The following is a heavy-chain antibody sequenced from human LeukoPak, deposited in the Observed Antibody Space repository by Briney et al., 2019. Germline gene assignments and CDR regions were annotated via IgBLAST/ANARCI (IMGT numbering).Heavy chain of an antibody. V-gene: IGHV4-39*01. CDR2: IYYSGST. D-gene: IGHD1-26*01. J-gene: IGHJ4*02. CDR1: GDSISSSSYY. CDR3: ARQVGATYFDY. Sequence: SETLSLTCTVSGDSISSSSYYWGWIRQPPGKGLEWIGNIYYSGSTYSNPSLKSRVTISVDTSKNRISLNLSSVTAADTALYYCARQVGATYFDYWGQGTLVTVSS.